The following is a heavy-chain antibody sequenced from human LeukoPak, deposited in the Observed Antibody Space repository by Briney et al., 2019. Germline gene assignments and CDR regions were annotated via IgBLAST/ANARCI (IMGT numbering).Heavy chain of an antibody. V-gene: IGHV3-7*01. D-gene: IGHD3-3*01. J-gene: IGHJ4*02. CDR1: GFTFSSYW. CDR2: IKQDGSEK. Sequence: GGSLRLSCAASGFTFSSYWMSWVRQAPGKGLEWVANIKQDGSEKYYVDSVKGRFTISRDNAKNSLYLQMNSLRAEDTAVYYCARGRTAEWSPFDYWGQGTLVTVSS. CDR3: ARGRTAEWSPFDY.